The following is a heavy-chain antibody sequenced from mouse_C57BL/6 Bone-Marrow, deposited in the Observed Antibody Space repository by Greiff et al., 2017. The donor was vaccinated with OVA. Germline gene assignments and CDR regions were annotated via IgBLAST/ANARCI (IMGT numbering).Heavy chain of an antibody. CDR1: GYTFTTYP. Sequence: VMLMESGAELVKPGASVKMSCKASGYTFTTYPIEWMKQNHGKSLEWIGNFHPYNDDTKYNEKFKGKATLTVEKSSSTVYLELSRLTSDDSAVYYCARPGDYDGDWFAYWGQGTLVTVSA. J-gene: IGHJ3*01. V-gene: IGHV1-47*01. D-gene: IGHD2-4*01. CDR3: ARPGDYDGDWFAY. CDR2: FHPYNDDT.